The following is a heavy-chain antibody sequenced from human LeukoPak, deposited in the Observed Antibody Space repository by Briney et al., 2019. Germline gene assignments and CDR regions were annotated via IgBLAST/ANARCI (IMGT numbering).Heavy chain of an antibody. CDR2: MDGIGGGFDGGT. J-gene: IGHJ4*02. CDR3: ARGPNYGDYFFHY. CDR1: GFTFIDYP. D-gene: IGHD4-17*01. V-gene: IGHV3-23*01. Sequence: PGGSLRLSCAGCGFTFIDYPVSWVRQAPGKGLEWVSTMDGIGGGFDGGTFYPDSVKGRFYDSRDNYKTTLYLQIDNLRAGDTAVYCCARGPNYGDYFFHYWGQGALVTVSS.